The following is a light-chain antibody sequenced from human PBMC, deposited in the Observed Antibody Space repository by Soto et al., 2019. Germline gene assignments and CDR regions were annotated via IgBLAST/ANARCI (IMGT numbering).Light chain of an antibody. Sequence: QSALTQPASVSGSPGQSITISCTGTSSDVGGYNYLSWYQQHPGKAPKPMIYDVSNRPSGASNRFSGSKSGNTASLTISGVQPEDEADYYCSSYTSSSTVVFGGGTKLTVL. J-gene: IGLJ2*01. V-gene: IGLV2-14*01. CDR3: SSYTSSSTVV. CDR1: SSDVGGYNY. CDR2: DVS.